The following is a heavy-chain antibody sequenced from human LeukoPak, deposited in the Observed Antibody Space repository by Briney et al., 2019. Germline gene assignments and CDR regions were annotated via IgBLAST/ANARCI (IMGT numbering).Heavy chain of an antibody. CDR3: AKDPRVWSGELLPYYFDY. D-gene: IGHD1-26*01. Sequence: GGSLRLSCAASGFTFRTSAMHWVRQAPGKGLEWVAVISFDGSNKYYADSVKGRFTISRDNPKNTLYLQMNSLRAEDTAVYYCAKDPRVWSGELLPYYFDYWGQGTLVTVSS. V-gene: IGHV3-30*02. CDR2: ISFDGSNK. CDR1: GFTFRTSA. J-gene: IGHJ4*02.